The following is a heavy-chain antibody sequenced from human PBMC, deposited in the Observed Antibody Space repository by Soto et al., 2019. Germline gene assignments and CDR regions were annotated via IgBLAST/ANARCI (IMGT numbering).Heavy chain of an antibody. CDR1: GGSISNYY. CDR3: ARVPGP. CDR2: IYYSGTT. J-gene: IGHJ5*02. Sequence: PSETLSLTCTVSGGSISNYYWTWIRQPPGKGLEWIGYIYYSGTTNYNPSLKSRVTISVDRSKNQFSLKLSSVTAADTAVYYCARVPGPWGQGTLVTVSS. V-gene: IGHV4-59*12.